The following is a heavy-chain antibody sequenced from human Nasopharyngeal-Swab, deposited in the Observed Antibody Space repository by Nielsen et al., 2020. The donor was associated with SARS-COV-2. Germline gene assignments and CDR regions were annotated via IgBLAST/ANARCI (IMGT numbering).Heavy chain of an antibody. D-gene: IGHD3-10*01. V-gene: IGHV3-30*18. J-gene: IGHJ4*02. CDR3: AKDRRFGELFLPDY. CDR1: GFTFSSYG. Sequence: GESLKISCAASGFTFSSYGMHWVRQAPGKGLEWVAVISYDGSNKYYADSVKGRFTISRDNSKNTLYLQMNSLRAEDTAMYYCAKDRRFGELFLPDYWGQGTLVTVSS. CDR2: ISYDGSNK.